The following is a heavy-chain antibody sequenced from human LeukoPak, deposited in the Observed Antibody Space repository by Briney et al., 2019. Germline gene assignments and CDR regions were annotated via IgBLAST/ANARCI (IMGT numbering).Heavy chain of an antibody. CDR1: GYTFTGYY. CDR2: INPNSGGT. D-gene: IGHD6-19*01. V-gene: IGHV1-2*02. Sequence: GASVKVSCKASGYTFTGYYMHWVRQAPGQGLEWMGWINPNSGGTNYAQKFQGRVTMTRDTSISTAYMELSRLRSDDTAVYYCARKQWLDEHYYYYGMDVWGQGTTVTVSS. J-gene: IGHJ6*02. CDR3: ARKQWLDEHYYYYGMDV.